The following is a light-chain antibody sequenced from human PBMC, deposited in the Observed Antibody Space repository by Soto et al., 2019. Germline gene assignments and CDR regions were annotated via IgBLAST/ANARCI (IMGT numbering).Light chain of an antibody. V-gene: IGLV1-40*01. Sequence: QSVLTQPPSVSGAPGQRVSISCTGSSSNIGAGYDVHWYLHLPGTAPKLLIYANNNRPSGVPDRFSGSKSGTSASLAITGLQAEDQADYYCQSYDSSRSPLYVFGTGTKVTVL. CDR2: ANN. CDR1: SSNIGAGYD. J-gene: IGLJ1*01. CDR3: QSYDSSRSPLYV.